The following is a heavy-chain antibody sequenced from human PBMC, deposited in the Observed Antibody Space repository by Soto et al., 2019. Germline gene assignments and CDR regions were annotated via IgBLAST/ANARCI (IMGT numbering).Heavy chain of an antibody. V-gene: IGHV1-18*01. CDR2: ISENTGSS. D-gene: IGHD3-22*01. CDR3: ARAFFYQGSDSRGYSFDAFDF. Sequence: ASVKVSCKASGYTFTSSGMSWVRQAPGQGLEWMGWISENTGSSEYAQRFQGRVTMTTDRSTSTAYMELRSLRSDDTAVYYCARAFFYQGSDSRGYSFDAFDFWGPGTLVTVSS. J-gene: IGHJ3*01. CDR1: GYTFTSSG.